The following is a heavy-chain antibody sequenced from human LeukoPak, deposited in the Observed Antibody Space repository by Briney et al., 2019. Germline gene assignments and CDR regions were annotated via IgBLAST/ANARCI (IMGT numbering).Heavy chain of an antibody. CDR3: ARAPIVVVVAASSQGRGMDV. D-gene: IGHD2-15*01. CDR1: GGSFSGYY. J-gene: IGHJ6*02. CDR2: INHSGST. V-gene: IGHV4-34*01. Sequence: SETLSLTCAVYGGSFSGYYWSWIRQPPGKGLEWIGEINHSGSTNYNPSLKSRVTISVDTSKNQFPLKLSSVTAADTAVYYCARAPIVVVVAASSQGRGMDVWGQGTTVTVSS.